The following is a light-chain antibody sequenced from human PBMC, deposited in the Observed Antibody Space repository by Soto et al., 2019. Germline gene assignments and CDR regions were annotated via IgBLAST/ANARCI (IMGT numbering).Light chain of an antibody. CDR2: DVN. J-gene: IGLJ2*01. CDR1: SSDIGAYNF. V-gene: IGLV2-14*03. CDR3: TSWTTSTTMI. Sequence: QSALTQPASVSGSPGQSITISCTGTSSDIGAYNFVSCYQQHPGKAPKLMLYDVNIRPSGVSNRFSGSKSGNTASLTISGLQAEDEADYYCTSWTTSTTMIFGGGTKHTGL.